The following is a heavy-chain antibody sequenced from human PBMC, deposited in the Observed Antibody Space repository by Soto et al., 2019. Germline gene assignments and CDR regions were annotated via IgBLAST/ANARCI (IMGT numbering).Heavy chain of an antibody. CDR3: ARASSYQDFDY. CDR1: GGSISSYY. D-gene: IGHD5-18*01. CDR2: IYYSGST. Sequence: PSETLSLTCTVSGGSISSYYWSWIRQPPGKGLEWIGYIYYSGSTNYNPSLKSRVTISVDTSKNQFPLKLSSVTAADTAVYYCARASSYQDFDYWGQGTLVTVSS. V-gene: IGHV4-59*01. J-gene: IGHJ4*02.